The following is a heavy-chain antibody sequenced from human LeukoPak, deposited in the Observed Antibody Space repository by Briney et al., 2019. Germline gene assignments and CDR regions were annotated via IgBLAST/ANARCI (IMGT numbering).Heavy chain of an antibody. Sequence: ASVKVSCKASGGTFSSYAISWVRQAPGQGLEWMGGIIPIFGTANYAQKFQGRVTITTDESTSTAYMELSSLRSEDTAVYYCANGAHDSSGSLGDWGQGTLVTVSS. CDR2: IIPIFGTA. J-gene: IGHJ4*02. CDR1: GGTFSSYA. V-gene: IGHV1-69*05. D-gene: IGHD3-22*01. CDR3: ANGAHDSSGSLGD.